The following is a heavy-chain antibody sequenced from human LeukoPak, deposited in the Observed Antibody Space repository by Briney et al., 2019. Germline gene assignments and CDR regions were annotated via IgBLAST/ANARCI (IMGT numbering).Heavy chain of an antibody. CDR2: IYHSGIT. J-gene: IGHJ6*02. CDR3: ARSFRRLRLAGFDV. D-gene: IGHD5-12*01. V-gene: IGHV4-30-2*05. CDR1: GGSISSGGYS. Sequence: NASQTLSLTCAVSGGSISSGGYSWSWIRQPPGKGLEWIGYIYHSGITNYTPSLKSRVTISVDTSKNQFSLKLSSVTAADTAVYYCARSFRRLRLAGFDVWGQGTAVTVSS.